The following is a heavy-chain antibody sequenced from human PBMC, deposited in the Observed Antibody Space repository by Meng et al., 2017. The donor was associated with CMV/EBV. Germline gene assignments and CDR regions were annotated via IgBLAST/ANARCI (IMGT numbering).Heavy chain of an antibody. CDR2: IKSKTDGGTT. D-gene: IGHD3-3*01. CDR3: TTSGLRFLEWGGY. J-gene: IGHJ4*02. V-gene: IGHV3-15*01. Sequence: GESLKISCIVSGYSITSGYYWGWVRQAPGKGLEWVGRIKSKTDGGTTDYAAPVKGRFTISRDDSKNTLYLQMNSLKTEDTAVYYCTTSGLRFLEWGGYWGQGTLVTVSS. CDR1: GYSITSGYY.